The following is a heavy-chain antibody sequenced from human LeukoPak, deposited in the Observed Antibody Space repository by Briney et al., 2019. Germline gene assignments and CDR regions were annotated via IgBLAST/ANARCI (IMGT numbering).Heavy chain of an antibody. CDR1: GFTFSSYA. CDR2: ISGSGGST. V-gene: IGHV3-23*01. Sequence: GGSLRLSCAASGFTFSSYAMSWVRQAPGKGLEWVSAISGSGGSTYYADSVKGRFTISRDNSKNTLYLQMNSLRAEDTAVYYCWGYYDCSGYGHYYYYGMDVWGQGTTVTVSS. J-gene: IGHJ6*02. CDR3: WGYYDCSGYGHYYYYGMDV. D-gene: IGHD3-22*01.